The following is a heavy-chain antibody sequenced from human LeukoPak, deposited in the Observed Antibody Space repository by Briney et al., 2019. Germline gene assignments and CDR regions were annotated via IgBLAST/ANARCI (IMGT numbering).Heavy chain of an antibody. J-gene: IGHJ4*02. CDR2: FSGNGGST. Sequence: SGGSLRLSCAASGFTFSSYAMSWVRQAPGKGLEWVSGFSGNGGSTYYADSVKGRFTISRDNSKNTLYLQMTSLRAEDTAVYYCAKAGNIRFDYWGQGTLVTVSS. D-gene: IGHD1/OR15-1a*01. CDR1: GFTFSSYA. V-gene: IGHV3-23*01. CDR3: AKAGNIRFDY.